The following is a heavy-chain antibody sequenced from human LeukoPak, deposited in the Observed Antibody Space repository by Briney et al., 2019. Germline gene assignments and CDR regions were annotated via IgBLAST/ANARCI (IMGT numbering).Heavy chain of an antibody. CDR2: IKQDGGEK. D-gene: IGHD3-10*01. J-gene: IGHJ3*02. V-gene: IGHV3-7*01. CDR3: ATDMVRGVTRDAFDI. CDR1: GFTFSSYW. Sequence: GGSLRLSCAASGFTFSSYWMSWVRQAPGKGLEWVANIKQDGGEKYYVDSVKGRFTICRDNSKNTLYLQMNSLRVEDTAVYYCATDMVRGVTRDAFDIWGQGTMVTVSS.